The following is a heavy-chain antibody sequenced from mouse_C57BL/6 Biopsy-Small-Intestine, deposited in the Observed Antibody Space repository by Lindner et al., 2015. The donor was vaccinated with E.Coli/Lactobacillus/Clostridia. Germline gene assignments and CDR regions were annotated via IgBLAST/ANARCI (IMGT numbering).Heavy chain of an antibody. CDR3: ARWGLNWHFFDY. CDR1: GYTFTNYD. D-gene: IGHD4-1*02. J-gene: IGHJ2*01. CDR2: IYPGNDNT. Sequence: VQLQESGPELAKPGASVKLSCKASGYTFTNYDINWVIQRPGQRLEWIGWIYPGNDNTKYNEKFKDKATLTVDTSSSTAYMELHSLTSEDSAVYFCARWGLNWHFFDYWGQGTTVTVSS. V-gene: IGHV1-85*01.